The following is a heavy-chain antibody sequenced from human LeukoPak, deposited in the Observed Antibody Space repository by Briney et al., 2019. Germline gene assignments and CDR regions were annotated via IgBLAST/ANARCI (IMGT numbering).Heavy chain of an antibody. J-gene: IGHJ5*02. CDR3: AREWVYYGSGSYYNNWFDP. D-gene: IGHD3-10*01. CDR2: IIPIFGTA. CDR1: GGTFISYA. Sequence: ASVKVSCKASGGTFISYAISWVRQAPGQGLEWMGGIIPIFGTANYAQKFQGRVTITADESTSTAYMELSSLRSEDTAVYYCAREWVYYGSGSYYNNWFDPWGQGTLVTVSS. V-gene: IGHV1-69*13.